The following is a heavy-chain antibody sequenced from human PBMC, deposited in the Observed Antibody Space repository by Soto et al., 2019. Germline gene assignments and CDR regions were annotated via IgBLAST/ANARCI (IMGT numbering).Heavy chain of an antibody. D-gene: IGHD3-22*01. V-gene: IGHV5-51*01. CDR3: ARLGGGYLPFY. CDR1: GYNVATYW. J-gene: IGHJ4*02. CDR2: IYPSDSDT. Sequence: GASLKISCKGSGYNVATYWIGWVRQMPGKGLEWMGIIYPSDSDTRYSPSFQGQVTISADKSISTAYLQWTSLKASDTAMYYCARLGGGYLPFYWGQGALVTVSS.